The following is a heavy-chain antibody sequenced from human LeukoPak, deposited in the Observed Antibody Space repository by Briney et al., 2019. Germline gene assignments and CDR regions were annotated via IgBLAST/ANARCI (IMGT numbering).Heavy chain of an antibody. V-gene: IGHV3-15*01. Sequence: GGSLRLSCAASGFTFSNAWMTWVRQAPGKRLEWVGRIKGKTDGGTTYYAAPVKGRFTISRDDSKDTLYLQMNSLRAEDTAVYYCAKGIPQQPTYYYMDVWGKGTTVTVSS. CDR1: GFTFSNAW. J-gene: IGHJ6*03. D-gene: IGHD6-13*01. CDR2: IKGKTDGGTT. CDR3: AKGIPQQPTYYYMDV.